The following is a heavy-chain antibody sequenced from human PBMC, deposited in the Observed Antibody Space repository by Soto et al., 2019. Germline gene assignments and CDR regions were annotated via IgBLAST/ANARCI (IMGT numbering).Heavy chain of an antibody. J-gene: IGHJ6*02. CDR3: AKGPITMVRGGVYYYYGMDV. Sequence: GGSLRLSCAASGFTFSSYVMSWVRQAPGKGLEWVSAISGSGGSTYYADSVKGRFTISRDNSKNTLYLQMNSLRAEDTAVYYCAKGPITMVRGGVYYYYGMDVWGQGTTVTVSS. CDR2: ISGSGGST. D-gene: IGHD3-10*01. CDR1: GFTFSSYV. V-gene: IGHV3-23*01.